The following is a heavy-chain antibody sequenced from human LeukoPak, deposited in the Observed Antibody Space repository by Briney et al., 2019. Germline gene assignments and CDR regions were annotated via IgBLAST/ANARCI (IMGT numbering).Heavy chain of an antibody. J-gene: IGHJ4*02. CDR1: GYSFPTYW. CDR3: ARIPCSSTSCHKRFDY. Sequence: GESLKISCKASGYSFPTYWICWVRQMPGKGLEWMGIIYPGDSDTRYSPSFQGQVTISADKSISTAYLQWSSLKASDTAMYYCARIPCSSTSCHKRFDYWGQGTLVSVSS. V-gene: IGHV5-51*01. CDR2: IYPGDSDT. D-gene: IGHD2-2*01.